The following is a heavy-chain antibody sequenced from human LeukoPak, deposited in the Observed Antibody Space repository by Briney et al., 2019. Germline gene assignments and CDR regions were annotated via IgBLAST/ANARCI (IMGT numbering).Heavy chain of an antibody. CDR3: AKDAFHCSSTSCYLYYFDY. D-gene: IGHD2-2*01. CDR2: ISGIGGST. J-gene: IGHJ4*02. V-gene: IGHV3-23*01. CDR1: GFTFSSYA. Sequence: GGSLRLSCAASGFTFSSYAMSWVRQAPGKGLEWVSAISGIGGSTYYADSVKGRFTISRDNSKNTLYLQMNSLRAEDTAVYYCAKDAFHCSSTSCYLYYFDYWGQGTLVTVSS.